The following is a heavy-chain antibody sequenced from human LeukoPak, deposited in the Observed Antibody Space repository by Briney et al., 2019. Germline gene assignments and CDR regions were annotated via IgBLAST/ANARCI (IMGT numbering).Heavy chain of an antibody. CDR1: GGSFSGHH. CDR2: MNPSGST. D-gene: IGHD3-22*01. Sequence: SETLSLTCAVYGGSFSGHHWTWIRQTPRKGLEWIGEMNPSGSTSYNPSLKSRVTISVDTSKNQFSLKLSSVTAADTADCARGRQDVTMIVVVMTAVSYYLDVWGKGTTVTVS. J-gene: IGHJ6*03. V-gene: IGHV4-34*01. CDR3: ARGRQDVTMIVVVMTAVSYYLDV.